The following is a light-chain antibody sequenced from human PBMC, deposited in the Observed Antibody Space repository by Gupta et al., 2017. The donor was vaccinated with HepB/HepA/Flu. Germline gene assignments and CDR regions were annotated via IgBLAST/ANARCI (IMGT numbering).Light chain of an antibody. V-gene: IGLV3-1*01. CDR3: QTWDSSAAV. CDR2: QDT. J-gene: IGLJ2*01. CDR1: KLGHKY. Sequence: SYELTQTPSVSVSPGQPASITCSGDKLGHKYASWYQQKPGQSPMLVIYQDTKRPSGIPERLSVSNSGNTATLTISGTQAMDEADYYCQTWDSSAAVFGGGTKLTVL.